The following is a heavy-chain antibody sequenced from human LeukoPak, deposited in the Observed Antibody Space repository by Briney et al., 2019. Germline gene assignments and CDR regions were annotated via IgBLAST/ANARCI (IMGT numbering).Heavy chain of an antibody. V-gene: IGHV5-10-1*01. CDR2: IDPSDSYT. CDR3: ARHDPIAAALLDY. J-gene: IGHJ4*02. CDR1: GYSFTSYW. D-gene: IGHD6-13*01. Sequence: GESLKISCKGSGYSFTSYWISWVRQMPGKGLEWMGRIDPSDSYTSYSPSFQGHVTISADKSISTACVQWSSLKASDTAMYYCARHDPIAAALLDYWGQGTLVTVSS.